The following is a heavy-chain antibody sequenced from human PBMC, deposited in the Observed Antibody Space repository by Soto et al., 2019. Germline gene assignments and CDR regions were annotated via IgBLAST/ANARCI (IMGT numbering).Heavy chain of an antibody. CDR1: GFTFSDHY. V-gene: IGHV3-11*01. Sequence: QGQLVQSGGGLVAPGGSLRLSCAASGFTFSDHYKTWIRQAPGKGLEWVSKISSDGTLTYYADSVKGRFTVSRDNAKNSLYLQMDSLGAEDTAVYYCASDTFYYGSGFWGQGTLGTVSS. J-gene: IGHJ4*02. CDR3: ASDTFYYGSGF. D-gene: IGHD3-10*01. CDR2: ISSDGTLT.